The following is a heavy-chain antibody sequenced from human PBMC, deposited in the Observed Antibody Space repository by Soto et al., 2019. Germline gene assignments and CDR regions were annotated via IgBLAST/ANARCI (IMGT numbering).Heavy chain of an antibody. CDR3: AKARPRLTQNLLDVY. CDR2: ISAYSDYT. D-gene: IGHD7-27*01. Sequence: GASVKVSCKASGYTFTDLGISWVRQAPGQGFEWMGWISAYSDYTAYAQKFQGRVTMTTDKYTNTAYMELRSLTSDDTAVYYCAKARPRLTQNLLDVYWG. J-gene: IGHJ4*01. V-gene: IGHV1-18*01. CDR1: GYTFTDLG.